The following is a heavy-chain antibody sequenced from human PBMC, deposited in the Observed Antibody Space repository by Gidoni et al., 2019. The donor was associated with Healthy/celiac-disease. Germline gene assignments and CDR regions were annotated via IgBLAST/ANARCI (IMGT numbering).Heavy chain of an antibody. D-gene: IGHD6-13*01. CDR3: ARVRSSGGSSSFVADY. CDR2: IYHSGST. J-gene: IGHJ4*02. CDR1: GYSISSGYY. V-gene: IGHV4-38-2*02. Sequence: QVQLQESGPGLVKPSETLSLTCTVSGYSISSGYYWGWIRQPPGKGLEWIGSIYHSGSTYYNPSLKSRVTISVDTSKNQFSLKLSSVTAADTAVYYCARVRSSGGSSSFVADYWGQGTLVTVSS.